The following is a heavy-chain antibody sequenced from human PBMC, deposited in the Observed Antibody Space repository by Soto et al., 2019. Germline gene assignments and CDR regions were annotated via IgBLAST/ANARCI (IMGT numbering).Heavy chain of an antibody. V-gene: IGHV4-34*01. D-gene: IGHD4-17*01. Sequence: SETLSLTCAVYGGSFSGYYWTWIRQPPGKGLEWIGEINHSGTTNYNPSLKSRVTISVDTSKNQFSLKLSSVTAADTAVYYCVRGTVTTFFDYWGQGTLVTVSS. CDR1: GGSFSGYY. CDR2: INHSGTT. CDR3: VRGTVTTFFDY. J-gene: IGHJ4*02.